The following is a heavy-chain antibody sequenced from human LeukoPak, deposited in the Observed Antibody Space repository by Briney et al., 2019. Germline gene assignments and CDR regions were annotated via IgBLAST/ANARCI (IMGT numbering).Heavy chain of an antibody. Sequence: GASVKVSCKASGHTFTGLDFSWMRQPPGQGLEWLGWISAFNGRTSYGQGLQGRLTLTTDTSVNTAYMELRSLTPDDTAVYYCAREYRAQYIYFDPWGQGTLVTVSS. CDR2: ISAFNGRT. V-gene: IGHV1-18*01. J-gene: IGHJ5*02. CDR3: AREYRAQYIYFDP. CDR1: GHTFTGLD. D-gene: IGHD5-12*01.